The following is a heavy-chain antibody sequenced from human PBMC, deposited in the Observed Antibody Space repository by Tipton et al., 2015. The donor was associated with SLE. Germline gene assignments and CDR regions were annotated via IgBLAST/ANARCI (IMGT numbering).Heavy chain of an antibody. D-gene: IGHD2-15*01. CDR2: IWHDGCNK. V-gene: IGHV3-33*07. J-gene: IGHJ2*01. CDR1: GFRSPFTDYG. Sequence: SLRLSCVASGFRSPFTDYGMYWVRQTPGKGLVRVAVIWHDGCNKGYVDSAKGRFIISKDNSKSTLYLQMNSLTVNDTGLYLCARARGILGGSGWYLELWGRGTQATVSS. CDR3: ARARGILGGSGWYLEL.